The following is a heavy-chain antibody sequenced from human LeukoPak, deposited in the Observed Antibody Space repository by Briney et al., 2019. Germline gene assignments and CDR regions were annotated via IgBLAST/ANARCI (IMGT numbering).Heavy chain of an antibody. J-gene: IGHJ2*01. Sequence: ASVTVSCKASGYTFTSYGISWVRLAPGHGLEWMGWISGYKGNTNSAQKLQGRVTMTTDTSTSTAYMELRSLRSDDTAVYYCARAPLSWYFDLCGRGTLVTVSS. CDR2: ISGYKGNT. CDR1: GYTFTSYG. CDR3: ARAPLSWYFDL. V-gene: IGHV1-18*01.